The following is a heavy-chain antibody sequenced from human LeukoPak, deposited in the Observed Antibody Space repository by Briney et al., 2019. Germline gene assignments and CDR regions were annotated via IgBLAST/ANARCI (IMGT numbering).Heavy chain of an antibody. V-gene: IGHV4-59*01. J-gene: IGHJ3*02. CDR2: IYYSGSP. CDR3: ARDTLNAFDI. Sequence: SETLSLTCTVSGDSISNYYWSWLRQPPGKGLEWIGYIYYSGSPNYNPSLKSRITISLDASKNHFSLKLRSVTAADTAVYYCARDTLNAFDIWGQGTMVTVSS. CDR1: GDSISNYY.